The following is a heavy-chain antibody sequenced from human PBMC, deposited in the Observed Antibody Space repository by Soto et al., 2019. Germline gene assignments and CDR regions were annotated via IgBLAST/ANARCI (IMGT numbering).Heavy chain of an antibody. D-gene: IGHD6-13*01. CDR1: GFTFSSYG. Sequence: GGSLRLSCAASGFTFSSYGMHWVRQAPGRGLEWVAVIWYDGSNKYYADSVKGRFTISRDNSKNTLYLQMNSLRAEDTAVYYCARGYPLARIAAVRFDYWGQGTLVTVSS. CDR2: IWYDGSNK. V-gene: IGHV3-33*01. J-gene: IGHJ4*02. CDR3: ARGYPLARIAAVRFDY.